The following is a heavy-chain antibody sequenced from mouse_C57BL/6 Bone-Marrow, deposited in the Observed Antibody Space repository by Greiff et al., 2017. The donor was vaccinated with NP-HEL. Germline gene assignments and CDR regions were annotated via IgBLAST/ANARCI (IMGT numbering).Heavy chain of an antibody. Sequence: EVKVVESGGGLVQPGGSLKLSCAASGFTFSDYYMYWVRQTPEKRLEWVAYISNGGGSTYYPDTVKGRFTISRDNAKNTLYLQMSRLKSEDTAMYYCARIYYYGSSYDWYFDVWGTGTTVTVSS. J-gene: IGHJ1*03. CDR3: ARIYYYGSSYDWYFDV. D-gene: IGHD1-1*01. V-gene: IGHV5-12*01. CDR1: GFTFSDYY. CDR2: ISNGGGST.